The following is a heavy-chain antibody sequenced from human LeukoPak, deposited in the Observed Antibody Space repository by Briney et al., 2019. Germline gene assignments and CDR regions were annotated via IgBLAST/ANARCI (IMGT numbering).Heavy chain of an antibody. Sequence: ASVKVSCKASGYTFTSHYMHWVRQAPGQGLEWMGIINPSGGSTSYAQKFQDRVTMTRDTSTSTVYMELSSLRSEDTAVYYCARAPEALYCSGGSCYSAFDAFDIWGQGTMVTVSS. V-gene: IGHV1-46*01. CDR1: GYTFTSHY. CDR2: INPSGGST. CDR3: ARAPEALYCSGGSCYSAFDAFDI. D-gene: IGHD2-15*01. J-gene: IGHJ3*02.